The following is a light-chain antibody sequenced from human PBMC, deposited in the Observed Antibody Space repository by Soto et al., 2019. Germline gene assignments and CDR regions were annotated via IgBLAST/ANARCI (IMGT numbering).Light chain of an antibody. Sequence: EIAMTQSPATLSLSPWEREKILCWGSHIFINNLAWYQQKPCDAPRPIIYDPPTRATCIPATLRGRGSGTEFKLTTSSPEPEAFAVYSCTQYYKWPLSFGRGIEVDLK. J-gene: IGKJ4*01. V-gene: IGKV3-15*01. CDR3: TQYYKWPLS. CDR2: DPP. CDR1: HIFINN.